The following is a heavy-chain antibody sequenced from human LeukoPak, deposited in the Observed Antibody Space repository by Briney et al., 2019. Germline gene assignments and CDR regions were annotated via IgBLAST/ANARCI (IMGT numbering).Heavy chain of an antibody. V-gene: IGHV3-30-3*01. CDR1: GFTFSSYA. J-gene: IGHJ4*02. Sequence: GGSLRLSCAASGFTFSSYAMHWVRQAPGKGLEWVAVISYDGSTKYYADSVKGRFTISRDNSKNTLYLQMNSLRAEDTAVYYCARAAMTTVPTGDYWGQGTLVTVSS. CDR3: ARAAMTTVPTGDY. D-gene: IGHD4-17*01. CDR2: ISYDGSTK.